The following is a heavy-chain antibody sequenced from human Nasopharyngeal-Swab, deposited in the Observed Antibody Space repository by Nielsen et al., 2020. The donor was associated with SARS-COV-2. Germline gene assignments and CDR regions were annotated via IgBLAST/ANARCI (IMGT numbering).Heavy chain of an antibody. CDR3: ARGGSSWAYGYDA. CDR2: IYPGDSDT. D-gene: IGHD2-2*01. J-gene: IGHJ3*01. Sequence: GSLSLSCQGSGSSFSDYCIGWVRHMPGKGLEWLGVIYPGDSDTTYSPSFQGQVIISVDKSSSIAYLQWTRLKVSDTAMYYCARGGSSWAYGYDAWGQGTMVTVTS. V-gene: IGHV5-51*01. CDR1: GSSFSDYC.